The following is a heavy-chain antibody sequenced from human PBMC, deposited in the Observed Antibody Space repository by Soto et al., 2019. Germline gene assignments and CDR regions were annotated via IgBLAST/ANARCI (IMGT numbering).Heavy chain of an antibody. D-gene: IGHD3-10*01. Sequence: QVQLQESGPGLVKPSQTLSLTCTVSGGSISSGGYYWSWIRQHPGKCLEWIGYIYYSGSTYYNPSLKSRVTISVDTSKNQFSLKLSSVTAADTAVYYCARESMVRGADLDYWGQGTLVTVSS. CDR2: IYYSGST. V-gene: IGHV4-31*03. CDR3: ARESMVRGADLDY. J-gene: IGHJ4*02. CDR1: GGSISSGGYY.